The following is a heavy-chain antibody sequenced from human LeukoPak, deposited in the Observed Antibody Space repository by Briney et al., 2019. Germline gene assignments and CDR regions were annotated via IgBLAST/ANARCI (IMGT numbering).Heavy chain of an antibody. V-gene: IGHV3-33*08. CDR1: GXTFSSYG. CDR2: IWNDGSNK. Sequence: HPGRSLRLSCAASGXTFSSYGVHWVRQAPGKGLEWVAVIWNDGSNKYYADSVKGRFTISRDNSKNTLYLQMNSLRAEDTAVYSCARASGPFDYWGQGTLVTVSS. D-gene: IGHD3-10*01. J-gene: IGHJ4*02. CDR3: ARASGPFDY.